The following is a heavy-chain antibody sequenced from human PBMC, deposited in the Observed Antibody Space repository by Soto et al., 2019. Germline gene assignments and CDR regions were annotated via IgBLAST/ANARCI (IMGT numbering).Heavy chain of an antibody. CDR2: ISSSSSTI. Sequence: GGSLRLSCAASGFTFSSYSMNWVRQAPGKGLEWVSYISSSSSTIYYADSVKGRFTISRDNAKNPLYLQMNSLRAEDTAVYYCARDSGYSYGPLDYWGQGTLVTVSS. J-gene: IGHJ4*02. D-gene: IGHD5-18*01. CDR1: GFTFSSYS. V-gene: IGHV3-48*01. CDR3: ARDSGYSYGPLDY.